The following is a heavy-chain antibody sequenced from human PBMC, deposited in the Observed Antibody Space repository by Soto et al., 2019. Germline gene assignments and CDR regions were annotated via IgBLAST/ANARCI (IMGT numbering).Heavy chain of an antibody. D-gene: IGHD3-22*01. J-gene: IGHJ3*02. CDR1: GFTFSNAW. CDR2: IKSKTDGGTT. Sequence: GGSLRLSCAASGFTFSNAWMNWVRQAPGKGLEWVGRIKSKTDGGTTDYAAPVKGRFTISRDDSKNTLYLQMNSLKTEDTAVYYCISVPGHYYDSSGYFLQAAFDIWGQGTMVTVSS. CDR3: ISVPGHYYDSSGYFLQAAFDI. V-gene: IGHV3-15*07.